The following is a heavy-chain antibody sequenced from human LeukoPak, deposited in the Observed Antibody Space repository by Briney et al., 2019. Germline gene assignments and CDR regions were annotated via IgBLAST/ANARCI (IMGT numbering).Heavy chain of an antibody. CDR3: ARVPYSSGTYDY. Sequence: PGGSLRLSCAASGFTFSSHNMNWVRQAPMKGLEWVSSIGTDGSYIYYADSVQGRFTISRDNAKNSLYLQMNSLTTEDTALYYCARVPYSSGTYDYWGPGTLVTVSS. D-gene: IGHD3-10*01. CDR1: GFTFSSHN. CDR2: IGTDGSYI. J-gene: IGHJ4*02. V-gene: IGHV3-21*01.